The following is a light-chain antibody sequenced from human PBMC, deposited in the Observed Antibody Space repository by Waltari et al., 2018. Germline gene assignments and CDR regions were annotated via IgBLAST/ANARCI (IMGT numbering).Light chain of an antibody. CDR1: QRIDRY. Sequence: DIQMTQSLSSLSASVGDRVTIACRASQRIDRYLNWYQHKPGKAPHLLMYAASTLHSGVPSRFSGSGSGTDFSLNISSLQPEDFATYYCQQSYTTPGTFGQGTKVEI. V-gene: IGKV1-39*01. CDR2: AAS. J-gene: IGKJ1*01. CDR3: QQSYTTPGT.